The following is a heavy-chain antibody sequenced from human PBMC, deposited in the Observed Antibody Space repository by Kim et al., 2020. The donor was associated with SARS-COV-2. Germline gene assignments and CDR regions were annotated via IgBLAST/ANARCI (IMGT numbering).Heavy chain of an antibody. Sequence: ASVKVSCKVSGYTLTELSMHWVRQAPGKGLEWMGGFDPEDGETIYAQKFQGRVTMTEDTSTDTAYMELSSLRSEDTAVYYCATNYDSSGYYYSWFDPWGQGTLVTVSS. CDR3: ATNYDSSGYYYSWFDP. D-gene: IGHD3-22*01. CDR1: GYTLTELS. CDR2: FDPEDGET. V-gene: IGHV1-24*01. J-gene: IGHJ5*02.